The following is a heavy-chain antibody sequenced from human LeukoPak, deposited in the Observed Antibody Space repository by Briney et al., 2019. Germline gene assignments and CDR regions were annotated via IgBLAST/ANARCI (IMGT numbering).Heavy chain of an antibody. CDR3: TRDGGSPDIGVYYLMGY. J-gene: IGHJ4*02. V-gene: IGHV3-49*04. CDR2: IRSKAYGGTT. Sequence: GGSLRLSCTASGFTFGDYAMSWVRQAPGKGLEWVGFIRSKAYGGTTEYAASVKGRFTISRDDSKSIAYLQMNSLKTEDTAVYYCTRDGGSPDIGVYYLMGYGGQGTLVTVPS. CDR1: GFTFGDYA. D-gene: IGHD2-21*01.